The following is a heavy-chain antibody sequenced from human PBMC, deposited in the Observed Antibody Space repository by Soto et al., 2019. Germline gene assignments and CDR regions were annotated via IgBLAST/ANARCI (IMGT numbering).Heavy chain of an antibody. CDR1: GYTFTSYG. D-gene: IGHD6-19*01. CDR3: ARPPYSSGWYYFDY. J-gene: IGHJ4*02. CDR2: ISAYNGNT. Sequence: ASVKVSCKASGYTFTSYGISWVRQAPGQGLEWMGWISAYNGNTNYAQKLQGRVTMTTDTSTSTAYMELRSLRSDDTAVYYCARPPYSSGWYYFDYWGQGTLVTVSS. V-gene: IGHV1-18*01.